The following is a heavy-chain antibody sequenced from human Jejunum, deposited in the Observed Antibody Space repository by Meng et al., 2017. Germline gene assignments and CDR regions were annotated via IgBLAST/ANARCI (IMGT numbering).Heavy chain of an antibody. CDR1: GLTIRDHW. CDR2: IRGDGSIT. V-gene: IGHV3-74*01. Sequence: EVQLVESGGGLVQPGGSLRLSCAAAGLTIRDHWRLWVRQAPGKGLVWVSRIRGDGSITHYADSVKGRFTISRDNAKNTLYLQMNSLRADDTAVYYCGRDVWGFPDYWGQVTLVTVSS. J-gene: IGHJ4*02. D-gene: IGHD7-27*01. CDR3: GRDVWGFPDY.